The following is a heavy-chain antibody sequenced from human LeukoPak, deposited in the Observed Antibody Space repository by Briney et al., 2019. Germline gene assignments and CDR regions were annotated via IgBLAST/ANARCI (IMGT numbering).Heavy chain of an antibody. CDR3: ARQVSSPSVVVAATAYFDY. V-gene: IGHV4-39*01. Sequence: SETLSLTCTVSGGSISSSSYYWGWIRQPPGKGLEWIGSIYYSGSTYYNPSLKSRVTISVDTSKNQFSLKLSSVTAADTAVYYCARQVSSPSVVVAATAYFDYWGQGTLVTVSS. CDR1: GGSISSSSYY. D-gene: IGHD2-15*01. CDR2: IYYSGST. J-gene: IGHJ4*02.